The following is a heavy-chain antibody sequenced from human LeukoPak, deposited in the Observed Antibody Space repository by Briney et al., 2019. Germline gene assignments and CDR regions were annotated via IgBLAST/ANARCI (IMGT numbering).Heavy chain of an antibody. J-gene: IGHJ5*02. Sequence: GGSLRHCFAASGFTFSNYAMTWGRQAPGKGLEWVSTISGTGGFTTSTYYADSVKGRFTISRDNSDNKLYLQMDGLRADDTAVYYCVKDLRYAGHSAPTWFDPWGQGTLVTVSS. CDR2: ISGTGGFTTST. V-gene: IGHV3-23*01. D-gene: IGHD4-23*01. CDR3: VKDLRYAGHSAPTWFDP. CDR1: GFTFSNYA.